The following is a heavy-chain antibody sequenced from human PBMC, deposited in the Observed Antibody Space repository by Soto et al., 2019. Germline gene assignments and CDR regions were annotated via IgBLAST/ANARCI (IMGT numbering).Heavy chain of an antibody. D-gene: IGHD3-10*01. J-gene: IGHJ4*02. CDR3: ARGRYYYGSGSYYNVGLYFDY. CDR2: INHSGST. V-gene: IGHV4-34*01. Sequence: SETLSLTCAVYGGSFSGYYWSWIRQPPGKGLELIGEINHSGSTNYNPSLKSRVTISVDTSKNQFSLKLSSVTAADTAVYYCARGRYYYGSGSYYNVGLYFDYWGQGTLVTVSS. CDR1: GGSFSGYY.